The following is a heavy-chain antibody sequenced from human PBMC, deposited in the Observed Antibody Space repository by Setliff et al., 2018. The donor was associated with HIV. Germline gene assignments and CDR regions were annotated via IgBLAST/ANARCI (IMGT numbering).Heavy chain of an antibody. V-gene: IGHV3-74*01. CDR3: VRERRRSPLSYGLDV. Sequence: PGESLKISCVASGFTFSSYWMHWVRQAPGRGLMWISRLNTDGSSIDYADSVKGRFTFSRDNAKNTLYLQMNGLRAADTAVYYCVRERRRSPLSYGLDVWGQGTTVTVSS. J-gene: IGHJ6*02. CDR1: GFTFSSYW. CDR2: LNTDGSSI.